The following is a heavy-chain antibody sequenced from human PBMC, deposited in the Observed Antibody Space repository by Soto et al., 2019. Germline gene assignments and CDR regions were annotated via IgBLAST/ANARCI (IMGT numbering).Heavy chain of an antibody. D-gene: IGHD3-22*01. Sequence: PGESLRISGRTAGYKCTSSWSAWVRQMTGKSLEWMGIIFPSDSDTRYSTSFQGQVTISADGSTRSVFLKWASLEASGTAVYFCARKDKSGYFNWFAPRGQGTLVTVSS. CDR2: IFPSDSDT. J-gene: IGHJ5*02. V-gene: IGHV5-51*01. CDR1: GYKCTSSW. CDR3: ARKDKSGYFNWFAP.